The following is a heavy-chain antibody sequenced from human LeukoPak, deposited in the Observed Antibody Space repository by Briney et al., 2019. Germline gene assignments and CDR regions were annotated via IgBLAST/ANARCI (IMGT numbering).Heavy chain of an antibody. V-gene: IGHV3-48*02. CDR1: GFTLTTFG. D-gene: IGHD3-3*01. CDR2: ISSSSSDI. J-gene: IGHJ5*02. Sequence: GGSLRLSCAASGFTLTTFGMSWVRQAPGKGLEWVSYISSSSSDIYYADSVKGRFTISRDNARNSLFLQMISRRDEDTAVYYCARASYDFWSGYWFDPWGQGTLVTVSS. CDR3: ARASYDFWSGYWFDP.